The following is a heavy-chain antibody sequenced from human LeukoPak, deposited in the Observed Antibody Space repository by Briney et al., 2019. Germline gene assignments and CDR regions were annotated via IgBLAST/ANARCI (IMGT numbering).Heavy chain of an antibody. V-gene: IGHV3-53*01. J-gene: IGHJ4*02. D-gene: IGHD3-10*01. CDR1: DFNINNNY. Sequence: GGSLRLSCAAPDFNINNNYMNWVRQAPGKGLEWVSLIDNFGSIYYLDSVKGRFTISRDISKSTVYLHMNNLSAEDTAVYYCAGGTYYGSGARPGYFDHWGQGILVTVSS. CDR3: AGGTYYGSGARPGYFDH. CDR2: IDNFGSI.